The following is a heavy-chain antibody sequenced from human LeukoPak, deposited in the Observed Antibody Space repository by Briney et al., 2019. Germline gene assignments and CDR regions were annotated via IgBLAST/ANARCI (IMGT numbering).Heavy chain of an antibody. Sequence: GGSLRLSCAASGFTFSSYSMNWVRQAPGKGLEWVSSISSSSSYIYYADSVKGRFPISRDNAKNSLYLQMNSLRAEDMAVYYCARAQPSYYDILTGYYNGGDYFDYWGQGTLVTVSS. CDR2: ISSSSSYI. J-gene: IGHJ4*02. CDR3: ARAQPSYYDILTGYYNGGDYFDY. CDR1: GFTFSSYS. V-gene: IGHV3-21*01. D-gene: IGHD3-9*01.